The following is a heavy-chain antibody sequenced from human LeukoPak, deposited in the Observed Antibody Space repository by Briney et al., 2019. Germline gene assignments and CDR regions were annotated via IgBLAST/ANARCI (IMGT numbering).Heavy chain of an antibody. V-gene: IGHV1-18*01. CDR1: GYTFTSYG. D-gene: IGHD1-1*01. CDR2: ISAYSGNT. J-gene: IGHJ3*02. Sequence: ASVKVSCKASGYTFTSYGISWVRQAPGQGLEWMGWISAYSGNTNYAQKLQGRVTMTTDTSTSTAYMELRSLRSDDTAVYYCARAWRGGDAFDIWGQGTMVTVSS. CDR3: ARAWRGGDAFDI.